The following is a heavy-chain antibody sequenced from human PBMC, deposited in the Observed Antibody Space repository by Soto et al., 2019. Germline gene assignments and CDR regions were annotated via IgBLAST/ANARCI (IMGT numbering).Heavy chain of an antibody. CDR1: GCTFSSYA. D-gene: IGHD3-10*01. CDR2: IIPIFGTA. J-gene: IGHJ4*02. CDR3: ALIHYYGSGSDYYFEY. V-gene: IGHV1-69*13. Sequence: SVKVSCKASGCTFSSYAISWVRQAPGQGLEWMGGIIPIFGTANYAQKFQGRVTITADESTSTAYMELSSLRSEDTAVYYCALIHYYGSGSDYYFEYWGQGTLVTVSS.